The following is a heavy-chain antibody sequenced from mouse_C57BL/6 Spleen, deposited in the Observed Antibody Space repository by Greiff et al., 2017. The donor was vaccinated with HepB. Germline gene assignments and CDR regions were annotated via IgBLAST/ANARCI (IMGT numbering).Heavy chain of an antibody. CDR3: ASSSYYDSLYYYAMDY. CDR1: GHTFTSYW. Sequence: QVQLQQSGTELVKPGASVKLSCKASGHTFTSYWMHWVKQRPGQGLEWIGNINPSNGGTNYNEKFKSKATLTVDKSSSTAYMQLSSLTSEDSAVYYGASSSYYDSLYYYAMDYWGQGTSVTVSS. J-gene: IGHJ4*01. V-gene: IGHV1-53*01. CDR2: INPSNGGT. D-gene: IGHD2-4*01.